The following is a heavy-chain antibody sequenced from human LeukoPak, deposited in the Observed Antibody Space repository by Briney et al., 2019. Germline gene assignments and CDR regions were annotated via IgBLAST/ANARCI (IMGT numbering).Heavy chain of an antibody. V-gene: IGHV4-4*07. CDR3: AREISDFWSGSRFDP. CDR2: IYTSGST. D-gene: IGHD3-3*01. J-gene: IGHJ5*02. CDR1: GGSISSYY. Sequence: SETLSLTCTVSGGSISSYYWSWIRQPAGKGLEWIGRIYTSGSTNYNPSLKSRVTMSVDTSENQFSLKLSSVTAADTAVYYCAREISDFWSGSRFDPWGQGTLVTVSS.